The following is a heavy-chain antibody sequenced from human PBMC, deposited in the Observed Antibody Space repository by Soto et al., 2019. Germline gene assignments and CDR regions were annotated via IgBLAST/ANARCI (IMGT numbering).Heavy chain of an antibody. CDR2: ISSRSDT. CDR3: AREETAWPLAYGLDV. Sequence: GGSLRLSCAASGFSFSTYSMNWVRQAPGKGLEWVSSISSRSDTYYADSVKGRFTISRDNAKNSVSLQMDSLRAEDAAVYYCAREETAWPLAYGLDVWGLGTTVTVSS. J-gene: IGHJ6*02. CDR1: GFSFSTYS. D-gene: IGHD2-21*02. V-gene: IGHV3-21*01.